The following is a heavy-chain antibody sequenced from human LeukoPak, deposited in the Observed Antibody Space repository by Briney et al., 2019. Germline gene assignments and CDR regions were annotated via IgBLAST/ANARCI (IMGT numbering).Heavy chain of an antibody. D-gene: IGHD3-16*01. CDR3: CGGDY. Sequence: GGSLRLSCAASGFTFSSYAMHWVRQAPGKGLEWVAVISYDGGNKYYADSVKGRFTISRDNSKNTLYLQMNSLRAEDTAVYYSCGGDYWGQGTLVTVSS. V-gene: IGHV3-30*04. CDR2: ISYDGGNK. CDR1: GFTFSSYA. J-gene: IGHJ4*02.